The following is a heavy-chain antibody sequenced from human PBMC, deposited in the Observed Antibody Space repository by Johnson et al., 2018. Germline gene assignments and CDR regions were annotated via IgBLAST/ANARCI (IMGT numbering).Heavy chain of an antibody. D-gene: IGHD1-1*01. CDR3: ARSQSHWNDALDY. CDR1: GFIFSNSA. V-gene: IGHV3-30-3*01. Sequence: QVELVQSGGGVVQPGRSLGLSCAASGFIFSNSAMHWVRQAPGMGLDWVAVISYDGSTEYYADSVQGRFTISRDNSKNTLCRQMNNLLAEDTAVYYCARSQSHWNDALDYWGQGTLVTVSS. CDR2: ISYDGSTE. J-gene: IGHJ4*02.